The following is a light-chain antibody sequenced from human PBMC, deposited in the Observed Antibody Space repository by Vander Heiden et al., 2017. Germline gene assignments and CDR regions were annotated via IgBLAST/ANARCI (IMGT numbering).Light chain of an antibody. V-gene: IGKV1-12*01. CDR3: QRSYTFPYT. Sequence: DIQMTQSPSSVSASVGDRVTITCRASQGISSWLAWYQQNPGKAPKLLIYAASSLQTGVPSRFSGSGSGTDFTLTISMLHPEDFTTYFCQRSYTFPYTFGQGTKLEMK. J-gene: IGKJ2*01. CDR1: QGISSW. CDR2: AAS.